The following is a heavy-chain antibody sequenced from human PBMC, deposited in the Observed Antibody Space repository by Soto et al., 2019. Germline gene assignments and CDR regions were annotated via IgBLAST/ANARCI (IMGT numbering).Heavy chain of an antibody. CDR3: ARFECGRYHGLEV. CDR1: GYIFTDYH. Sequence: QVQLVQSGAEVKKPGASVKVSCKASGYIFTDYHMHWVRQAPGQGLEWMGWINPNSGGTNYAQKFQGWVTMTRDTSISTAYMEVSRLRSIDTAMYYCARFECGRYHGLEVWGQGTTVTVFS. V-gene: IGHV1-2*04. J-gene: IGHJ6*02. CDR2: INPNSGGT.